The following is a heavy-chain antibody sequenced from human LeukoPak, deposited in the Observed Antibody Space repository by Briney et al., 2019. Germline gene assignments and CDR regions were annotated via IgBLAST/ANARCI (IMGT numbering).Heavy chain of an antibody. D-gene: IGHD2-2*01. Sequence: GASVKVSCKASGYTFTGYYMHWVRQAPGQGLEWMGGIMPMFGKANYAQKFQVRVTTTADKATSTAYMELSSLRSADTAVYYCAGGRTDIVVVPATLRNYYFDYWGQGTLVTVSS. CDR1: GYTFTGYY. J-gene: IGHJ4*02. CDR3: AGGRTDIVVVPATLRNYYFDY. V-gene: IGHV1-69*06. CDR2: IMPMFGKA.